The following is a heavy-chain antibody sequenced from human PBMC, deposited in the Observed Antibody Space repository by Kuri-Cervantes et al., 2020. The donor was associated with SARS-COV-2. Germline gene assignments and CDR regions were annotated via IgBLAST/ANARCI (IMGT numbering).Heavy chain of an antibody. V-gene: IGHV3-21*01. CDR3: ARVSVAETYYDFWSGYYYGMDV. Sequence: ETLSLTCAASGFTFSSYSMNWVRQAPGKGLEWVSSISSSSSYIYYADSVKGRFTISRDNAKNSLYLQMNSLRAEDTAVYYCARVSVAETYYDFWSGYYYGMDVWGQGTTVTVSS. CDR2: ISSSSSYI. CDR1: GFTFSSYS. J-gene: IGHJ6*02. D-gene: IGHD3-3*01.